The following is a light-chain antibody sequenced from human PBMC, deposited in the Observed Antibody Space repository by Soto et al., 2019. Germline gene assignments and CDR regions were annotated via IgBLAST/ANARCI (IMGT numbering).Light chain of an antibody. CDR3: GSWDSSLSAYV. CDR2: DDD. CDR1: SSNIGGNS. V-gene: IGLV1-51*01. J-gene: IGLJ1*01. Sequence: QSVMMQPPSVSAAPGQKVTISCSGSSSNIGGNSVSWYQQLPGTAPKLLIYDDDKRPSGIPDRFSGSKSGTSATLGITGFRTGDEADYYCGSWDSSLSAYVFGTGTKLTVL.